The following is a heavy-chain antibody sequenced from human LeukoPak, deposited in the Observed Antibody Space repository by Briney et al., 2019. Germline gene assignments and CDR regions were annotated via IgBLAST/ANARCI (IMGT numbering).Heavy chain of an antibody. CDR1: GYTFTSYG. D-gene: IGHD6-19*01. CDR2: ISAYNGNT. V-gene: IGHV1-18*01. CDR3: ARGRVAVAGIFQFDY. Sequence: ASVKVSCKASGYTFTSYGISWVRQAPGQGLGGMGWISAYNGNTNYAQKLQGRVTMTTDTSTSTAYMELRSLRSDDTAVYYCARGRVAVAGIFQFDYWGQGTLVTVSS. J-gene: IGHJ4*02.